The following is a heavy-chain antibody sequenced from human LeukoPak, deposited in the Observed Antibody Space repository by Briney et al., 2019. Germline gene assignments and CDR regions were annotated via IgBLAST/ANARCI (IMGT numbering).Heavy chain of an antibody. J-gene: IGHJ4*02. D-gene: IGHD1-1*01. CDR1: GGSLNNYY. V-gene: IGHV4-59*01. CDR3: ASVDDWNALEY. CDR2: IYYSGTTT. Sequence: SETLSLTCTVSGGSLNNYYWSWIRQPPGKALEWIGYIYYSGTTTNYNPSLKSRVTISVDTSKNQFSLKLNSVTAADTALYYCASVDDWNALEYWGQGTLVTVSS.